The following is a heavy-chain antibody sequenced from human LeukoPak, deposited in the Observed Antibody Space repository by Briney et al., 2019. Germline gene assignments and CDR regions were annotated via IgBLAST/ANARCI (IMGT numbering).Heavy chain of an antibody. V-gene: IGHV3-30*04. Sequence: PGGSLRLSCASSGFTFNSYAMHWVRQAPGKGLEWVAVISYDGSDKYYADSVKGRFTVSRDNSKNTLYLQMNSLRGEDTAVYYCAKVQWGSDNALDSWGQGTLVTGSS. J-gene: IGHJ4*02. CDR1: GFTFNSYA. CDR3: AKVQWGSDNALDS. CDR2: ISYDGSDK. D-gene: IGHD3-16*01.